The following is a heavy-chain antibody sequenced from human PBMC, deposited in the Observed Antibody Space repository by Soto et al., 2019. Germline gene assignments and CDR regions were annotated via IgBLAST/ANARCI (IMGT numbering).Heavy chain of an antibody. CDR2: IWYDGSNK. V-gene: IGHV3-33*01. CDR3: ARDSGSYITKRPSGYFDY. D-gene: IGHD3-10*01. CDR1: GFTFSSYG. J-gene: IGHJ4*02. Sequence: QVQLVESGGGVVQPGRSLRLSCAASGFTFSSYGMHWVRQAPGKGLEWVAVIWYDGSNKYYADSVKGRFTISRDNSKNTLYLEMNSLRAEDTAVYYCARDSGSYITKRPSGYFDYWGQGTLVTVSS.